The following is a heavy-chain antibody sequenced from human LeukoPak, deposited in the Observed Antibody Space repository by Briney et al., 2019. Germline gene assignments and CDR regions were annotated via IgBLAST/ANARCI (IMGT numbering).Heavy chain of an antibody. V-gene: IGHV1-2*02. D-gene: IGHD3-22*01. J-gene: IGHJ2*01. CDR3: ARDQAYYYDSSGYYGYFDL. CDR1: GYTFTGYY. Sequence: GASVKVSCKASGYTFTGYYMHWVRQAPGQGLEWMGWINPHSGGTNYAQKFQGRVTMTRDTSISTAYMELSRLRSDDTAVYYCARDQAYYYDSSGYYGYFDLWGRGTLVTVSS. CDR2: INPHSGGT.